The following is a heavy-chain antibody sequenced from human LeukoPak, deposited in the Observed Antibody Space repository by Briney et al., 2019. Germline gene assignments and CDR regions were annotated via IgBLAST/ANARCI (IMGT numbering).Heavy chain of an antibody. CDR3: ARALQEQLGEHYYYYYMDV. D-gene: IGHD6-6*01. V-gene: IGHV3-11*04. CDR2: ISSSGSTI. CDR1: GFTFSDYY. Sequence: GGSLRLSCAASGFTFSDYYMSWIRQAPGKGLEWVSYISSSGSTIYYADSVKGRFTISRDNAKNSLYLQMNSLRAEDTAVYYCARALQEQLGEHYYYYYMDVWGKGTTVTVSS. J-gene: IGHJ6*03.